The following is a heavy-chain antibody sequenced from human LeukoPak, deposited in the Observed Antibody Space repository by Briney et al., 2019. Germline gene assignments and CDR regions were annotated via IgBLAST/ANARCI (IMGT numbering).Heavy chain of an antibody. CDR1: GFTFSSYA. CDR2: ISGSADST. J-gene: IGHJ4*02. D-gene: IGHD4-23*01. CDR3: AKPLEKYTYGGNFDY. V-gene: IGHV3-23*01. Sequence: GGSLRLSCEASGFTFSSYAMSWVRQAPGKGLAWVSVISGSADSTYYADSVKGRFTISRDNSKNTLYLQMNNVRAEDTAVYYCAKPLEKYTYGGNFDYWGQGILVTVSS.